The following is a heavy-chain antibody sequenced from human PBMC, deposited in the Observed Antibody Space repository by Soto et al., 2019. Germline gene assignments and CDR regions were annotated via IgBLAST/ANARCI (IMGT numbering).Heavy chain of an antibody. CDR2: ISSSSSTI. CDR3: ARDSGYCSGGSCTVDYMDV. Sequence: GGSLRLSCAASGFTFSSYSMNWVRQAPGKGLEWVSYISSSSSTIYYADSVKGRFTISRDNAKNSLYLQMNSLRAEDTAVYYCARDSGYCSGGSCTVDYMDVWGKGTTVTVSS. CDR1: GFTFSSYS. D-gene: IGHD2-15*01. V-gene: IGHV3-48*01. J-gene: IGHJ6*03.